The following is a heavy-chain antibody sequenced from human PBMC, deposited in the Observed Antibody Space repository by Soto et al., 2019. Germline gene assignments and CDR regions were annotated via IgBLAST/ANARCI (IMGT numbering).Heavy chain of an antibody. CDR1: GFSLTTGRMG. J-gene: IGHJ6*02. CDR3: ARLVADSSRYYYGLDV. D-gene: IGHD3-10*01. Sequence: QVTLKESGPVLVKATETLTLTCSISGFSLTTGRMGVSWIRQPPGKALEWLAHIFSNNERSYTTSRQNRLSISADNSKRQVVLTMTDVGPVDTATYFCARLVADSSRYYYGLDVWGQGASVTVS. CDR2: IFSNNER. V-gene: IGHV2-26*03.